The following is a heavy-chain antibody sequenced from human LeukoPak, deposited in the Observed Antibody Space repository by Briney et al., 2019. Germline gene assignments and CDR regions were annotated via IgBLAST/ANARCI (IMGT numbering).Heavy chain of an antibody. Sequence: KAGRSLRLSCAASGLTFTSYETNSVRQAPGKGLEWDSSISSNSSYIYYADSVKGRLTISRDNAKNSLYLQMNSLRAEDTAVYYCARDRLDRGSGDAFDIWGRGTMVTVSS. J-gene: IGHJ3*02. V-gene: IGHV3-21*01. D-gene: IGHD3-22*01. CDR3: ARDRLDRGSGDAFDI. CDR2: ISSNSSYI. CDR1: GLTFTSYE.